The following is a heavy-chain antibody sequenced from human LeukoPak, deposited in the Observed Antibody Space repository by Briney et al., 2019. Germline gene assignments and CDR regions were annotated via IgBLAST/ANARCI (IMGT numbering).Heavy chain of an antibody. CDR2: IFASGST. D-gene: IGHD3-22*01. V-gene: IGHV4-61*02. Sequence: SETLSLTCTVSGDSITISSGGQYWSWIRQPAGKGLEWIGRIFASGSTNYNPSLKSRVTISVDTSKNEFSLKLNSVTAADTAVYYCAKVGPYYDSSGYHWSDDYWGQGTLVTVSS. CDR1: GDSITISSGGQY. J-gene: IGHJ4*02. CDR3: AKVGPYYDSSGYHWSDDY.